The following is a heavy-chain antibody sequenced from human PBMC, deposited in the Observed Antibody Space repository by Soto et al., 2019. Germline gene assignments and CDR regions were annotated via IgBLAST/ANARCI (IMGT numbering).Heavy chain of an antibody. CDR3: ARERGDSHWIDP. D-gene: IGHD2-21*01. CDR2: VENSGST. CDR1: GGSFISESYY. V-gene: IGHV4-61*01. Sequence: CXVSGGSFISESYYWIWIRQTPGKGLEWIGNVENSGSTKYNPSLKSRVTISVDTSKNQFSLKLSSVTGADTAVYYCARERGDSHWIDPWGQGTLVTVSS. J-gene: IGHJ5*02.